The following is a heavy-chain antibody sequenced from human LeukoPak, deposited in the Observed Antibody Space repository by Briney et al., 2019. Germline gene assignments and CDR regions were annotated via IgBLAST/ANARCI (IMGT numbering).Heavy chain of an antibody. Sequence: PGGSLRLSCAASGFTFSDYWMTWVRQAPGKGLEWVASINQDGSEKYSVDSVKGRFTIPRDNAESSLYLQMNSLRADDTAVYYCARDHVAAGLLFDYWGQGTLVTVAS. D-gene: IGHD6-13*01. CDR2: INQDGSEK. CDR1: GFTFSDYW. J-gene: IGHJ4*02. CDR3: ARDHVAAGLLFDY. V-gene: IGHV3-7*01.